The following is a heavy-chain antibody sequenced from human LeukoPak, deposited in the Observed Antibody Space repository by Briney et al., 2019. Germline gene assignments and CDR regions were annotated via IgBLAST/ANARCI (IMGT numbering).Heavy chain of an antibody. CDR3: ARGGQGAVDY. J-gene: IGHJ4*02. V-gene: IGHV3-74*01. CDR1: GFTFSSNW. D-gene: IGHD3-16*01. Sequence: GGSLRLSCAASGFTFSSNWMHRVRQAPGKGLVWVSFINNDGRVTSYADSVKGRFTISRDNAKNTLYLQMNSLRAEDTAMYYCARGGQGAVDYWGPGTLVTVSS. CDR2: INNDGRVT.